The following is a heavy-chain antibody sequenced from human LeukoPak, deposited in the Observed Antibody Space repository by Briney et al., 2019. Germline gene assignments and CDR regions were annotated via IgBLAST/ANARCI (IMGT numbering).Heavy chain of an antibody. CDR2: IWYDGNNK. Sequence: GGSLRLSCAASGFTFSSYGMHWVRQAPGKGLEWVAVIWYDGNNKYYGDSAKGRFTISRDNSKYTLYLQMNSLRAEDTSVYYCARDLGGASHQHLDRWGQGTLVTASS. D-gene: IGHD1-26*01. V-gene: IGHV3-33*01. J-gene: IGHJ5*02. CDR1: GFTFSSYG. CDR3: ARDLGGASHQHLDR.